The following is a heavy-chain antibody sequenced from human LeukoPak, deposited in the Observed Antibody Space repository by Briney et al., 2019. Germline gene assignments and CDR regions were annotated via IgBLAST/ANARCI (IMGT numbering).Heavy chain of an antibody. Sequence: PSETLSLTCRVSGGSISSYYWSWIGQPPGKGLEGRGYIYYSGSTNYNPSLKSRVTISVDTSKNQFSLKLSSVTAADTAVYYCAIDSSGYYSTFDYWGQGTLVTVSS. CDR1: GGSISSYY. CDR3: AIDSSGYYSTFDY. J-gene: IGHJ4*02. D-gene: IGHD3-22*01. V-gene: IGHV4-59*01. CDR2: IYYSGST.